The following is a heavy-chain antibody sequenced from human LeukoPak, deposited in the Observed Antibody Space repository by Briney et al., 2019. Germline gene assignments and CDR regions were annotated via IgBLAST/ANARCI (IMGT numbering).Heavy chain of an antibody. CDR1: GYTFTGYY. D-gene: IGHD3-16*01. J-gene: IGHJ5*02. V-gene: IGHV1-2*02. CDR2: INPNSGGT. CDR3: ARVGAPEHHYGWFDP. Sequence: ASVKVSCKASGYTFTGYYMHWVRQAPGQGLEWMGWINPNSGGTNYAQKFQGRVTMTRDTSISTAYMELSRLRSDDAAVYYCARVGAPEHHYGWFDPWGQGTLVTVSS.